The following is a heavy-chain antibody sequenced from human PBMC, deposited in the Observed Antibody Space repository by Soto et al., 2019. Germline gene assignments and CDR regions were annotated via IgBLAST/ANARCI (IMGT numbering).Heavy chain of an antibody. D-gene: IGHD3-10*01. CDR2: ISANSGDT. J-gene: IGHJ6*03. CDR3: ARMVRGSNIDYYHYIAV. V-gene: IGHV1-18*01. Sequence: QVQLVQSGAEVKKPGASVKVSCKASGYSFTSHGISWVRQAPGQGLEWMGWISANSGDTNYAQKLQGRVTVTTDTSTSTAYLELRSLRSEDTAVYYCARMVRGSNIDYYHYIAVWCKGTTVTVS. CDR1: GYSFTSHG.